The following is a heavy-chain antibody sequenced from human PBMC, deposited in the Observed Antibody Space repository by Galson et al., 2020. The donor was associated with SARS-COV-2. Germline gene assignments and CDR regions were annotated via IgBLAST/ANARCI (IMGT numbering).Heavy chain of an antibody. CDR1: GFTVSSNY. D-gene: IGHD3-16*01. CDR3: ARDFYEHGTGLNHDD. CDR2: IYSGGST. V-gene: IGHV3-53*01. J-gene: IGHJ4*02. Sequence: GESLKISCAASGFTVSSNYMSWVRQAPGKGLEWVSVIYSGGSTYYADSVKGRFTISRDNSKNTLYLQMNSLRAEDTAVYYCARDFYEHGTGLNHDDWGQGTLVTVSS.